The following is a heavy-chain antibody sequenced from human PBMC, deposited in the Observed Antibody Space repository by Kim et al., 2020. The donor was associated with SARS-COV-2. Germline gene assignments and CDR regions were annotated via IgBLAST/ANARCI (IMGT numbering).Heavy chain of an antibody. V-gene: IGHV1-18*04. D-gene: IGHD3-22*01. CDR2: ISAYNGNT. CDR1: GYTFTSYG. Sequence: ASVKVSCKASGYTFTSYGISWVRQAPGQGLEWMGWISAYNGNTNYAQKLQGRVTMTTDTSTSTAYMELRSLRSDDTAVYYCARDSGVGYYYDSSGSSLAFDIWGQGTMVTVSS. CDR3: ARDSGVGYYYDSSGSSLAFDI. J-gene: IGHJ3*02.